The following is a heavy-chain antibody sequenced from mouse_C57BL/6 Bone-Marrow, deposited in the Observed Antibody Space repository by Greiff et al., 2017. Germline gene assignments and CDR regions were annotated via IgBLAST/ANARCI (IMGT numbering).Heavy chain of an antibody. D-gene: IGHD1-1*01. Sequence: EVQLQQSGAELVRPGASVKLSCTASGFNIKDDYMHWVKQRPDQGLEWIGWIDPENGDTEYASKFQGKATITADTSSNTAYLQLSSLTSEDTAVYYCTTGGSSSDWYFDVWGTGTTVTVSS. CDR1: GFNIKDDY. CDR3: TTGGSSSDWYFDV. V-gene: IGHV14-4*01. CDR2: IDPENGDT. J-gene: IGHJ1*03.